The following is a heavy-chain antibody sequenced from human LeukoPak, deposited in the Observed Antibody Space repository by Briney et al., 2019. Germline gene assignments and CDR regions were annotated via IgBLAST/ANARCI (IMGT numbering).Heavy chain of an antibody. D-gene: IGHD3-3*01. CDR2: INHSGST. CDR3: ARGFSSYYDRHSFDY. Sequence: SQTLSLTCTVSGGSISSGSSYWSWIRQPAGKGLEWIGEINHSGSTNYNPSLKSRVTISVDTSKNQFSLKLSSVTAADTAVYYCARGFSSYYDRHSFDYWGQGTLVTVSS. V-gene: IGHV4-61*09. J-gene: IGHJ4*02. CDR1: GGSISSGSSY.